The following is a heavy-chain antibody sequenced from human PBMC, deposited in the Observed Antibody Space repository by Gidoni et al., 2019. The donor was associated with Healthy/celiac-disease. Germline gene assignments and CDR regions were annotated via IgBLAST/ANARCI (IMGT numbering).Heavy chain of an antibody. J-gene: IGHJ3*02. D-gene: IGHD5-12*01. V-gene: IGHV4-34*01. CDR3: ARSRERWLPLRNDAFDI. Sequence: QVQLQQWGAGLLKPSETLSLTCAVYGGSFSGYYWSWIRQPPGKGLEWIGEINHSGSTNYNPSLKSRVTISVDTSKNQFSLKLSSVTAADTAVYYCARSRERWLPLRNDAFDIWGQGTMVTVSS. CDR1: GGSFSGYY. CDR2: INHSGST.